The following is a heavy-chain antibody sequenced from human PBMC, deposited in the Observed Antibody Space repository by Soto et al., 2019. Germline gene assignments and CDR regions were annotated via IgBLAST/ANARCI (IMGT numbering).Heavy chain of an antibody. D-gene: IGHD5-18*01. CDR2: ISSSISYT. V-gene: IGHV3-11*06. J-gene: IGHJ4*02. CDR1: GFTFSDYY. CDR3: ARYIYGYVDY. Sequence: GGSLRLSCAASGFTFSDYYMSWIRQAPGKGLEWVSYISSSISYTNYADSLKGRFTISRDNAKNSLYLQMNSPRAEDTAVYYCARYIYGYVDYWGQGTLVTVSS.